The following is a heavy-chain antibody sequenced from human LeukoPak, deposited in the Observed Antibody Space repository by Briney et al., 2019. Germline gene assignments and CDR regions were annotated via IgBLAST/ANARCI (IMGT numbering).Heavy chain of an antibody. CDR3: ARSRRVGTTMIVVDLPPVPDAFDI. V-gene: IGHV3-21*01. CDR1: GFTFSSYA. Sequence: GGSLRLSCAASGFTFSSYAMNWVRQAPGKGLEWVSSISSSSSYIYYADSVKGRFTISRDNAKNSLYLQMNSLRAEDTAVYYCARSRRVGTTMIVVDLPPVPDAFDIWGQGTMVTVSS. CDR2: ISSSSSYI. D-gene: IGHD3-22*01. J-gene: IGHJ3*02.